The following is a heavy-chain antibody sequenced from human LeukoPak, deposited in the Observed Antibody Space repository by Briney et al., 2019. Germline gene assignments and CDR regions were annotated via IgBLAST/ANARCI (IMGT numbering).Heavy chain of an antibody. CDR3: ARHKSDYGDYHAH. D-gene: IGHD4-17*01. CDR2: IYYSGST. Sequence: SETLSLTCTVSDGSMSGYYWSWIRQPPGKGLEWIGYIYYSGSTNYNPALKRRVTISDDRSMNQFSLKLSSVTAADTAVYYCARHKSDYGDYHAHWGQGTLVTVSS. V-gene: IGHV4-59*08. J-gene: IGHJ4*02. CDR1: DGSMSGYY.